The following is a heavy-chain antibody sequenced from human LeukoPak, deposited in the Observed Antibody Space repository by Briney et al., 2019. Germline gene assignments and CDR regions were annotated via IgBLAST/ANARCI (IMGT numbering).Heavy chain of an antibody. CDR2: ISWKSNSI. J-gene: IGHJ3*02. V-gene: IGHV3-9*01. CDR3: ARGSGSGSYYLDAFDI. Sequence: GRSLRLSCAASGFSFNDYAMHWVRQGPGKGLEWVSGISWKSNSIDYADSVKGRFTISRDNAKNSLYLQMNSLRAEDTALYYCARGSGSGSYYLDAFDIWGQGTMVTVSS. CDR1: GFSFNDYA. D-gene: IGHD3-10*01.